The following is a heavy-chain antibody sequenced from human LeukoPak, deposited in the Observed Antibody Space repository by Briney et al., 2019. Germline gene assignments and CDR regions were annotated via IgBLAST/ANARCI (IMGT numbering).Heavy chain of an antibody. J-gene: IGHJ4*02. CDR1: GFTFSSFS. CDR2: NSSSSNTI. D-gene: IGHD2-8*02. Sequence: PGGSLRLSCAASGFTFSSFSMNWVRQAPGKGLEWVSYNSSSSNTIYYADSVKGRFTISRDNAKNSLYLQMNSLRDEDTAVYYRARGGNTGFDYWGQGTLVTVSS. V-gene: IGHV3-48*02. CDR3: ARGGNTGFDY.